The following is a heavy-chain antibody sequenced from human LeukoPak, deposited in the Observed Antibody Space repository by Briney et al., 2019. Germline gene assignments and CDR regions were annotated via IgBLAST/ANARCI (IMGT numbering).Heavy chain of an antibody. Sequence: PGGSLRLSCAASGFTSSSYSMNWVRQAPGKGLEWVSYISSSSSTIYYADSVKGRFTISRDNAKNSLYLQMNSLRAEDTAVYYCARVGFLAGTTFPEDDYWGQGTLVTVSS. CDR1: GFTSSSYS. CDR2: ISSSSSTI. V-gene: IGHV3-48*01. CDR3: ARVGFLAGTTFPEDDY. D-gene: IGHD1-1*01. J-gene: IGHJ4*02.